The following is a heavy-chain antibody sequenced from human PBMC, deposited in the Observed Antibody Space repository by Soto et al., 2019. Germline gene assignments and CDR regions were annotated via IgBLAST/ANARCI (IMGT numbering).Heavy chain of an antibody. V-gene: IGHV5-51*01. CDR2: IFPGDSDT. J-gene: IGHJ5*01. CDR1: GYIFSTYW. Sequence: GESLKISCRASGYIFSTYWIGWLRHMPEEGLQWMGIIFPGDSDTIYSPSFQGQVTISADNSINTAYLQWSLLKPSYTAKYYCATVSSRTTVVADWLEHWRQRTLVTV. CDR3: ATVSSRTTVVADWLEH.